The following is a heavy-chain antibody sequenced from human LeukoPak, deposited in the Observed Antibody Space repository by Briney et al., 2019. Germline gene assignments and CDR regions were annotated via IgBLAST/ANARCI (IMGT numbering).Heavy chain of an antibody. CDR3: ASPQYYYDSSGLHPDAFDI. D-gene: IGHD3-22*01. V-gene: IGHV1-69*13. Sequence: SVKVSCKASGGTFISYAISWVRQAPGQGLEWMGGIIPIFGTANYAQKFQGRVTITADEYTSTAYMELSSLRSEDTAVYYCASPQYYYDSSGLHPDAFDIWGQGTMVTVSS. CDR1: GGTFISYA. J-gene: IGHJ3*02. CDR2: IIPIFGTA.